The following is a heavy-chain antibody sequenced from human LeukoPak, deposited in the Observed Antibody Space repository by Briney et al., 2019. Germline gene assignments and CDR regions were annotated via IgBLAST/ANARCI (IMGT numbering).Heavy chain of an antibody. CDR1: GFTFSSYA. J-gene: IGHJ4*02. CDR3: AKDGSYSSSSQLDY. Sequence: GGSLRLSCAASGFTFSSYAMSWVRQAPEKGLEWVSAISGSGGSTYYADSVKGRFTISRDNSKNTLYLQMNSLRAEDTAVYYCAKDGSYSSSSQLDYWGQGTLVTVSS. V-gene: IGHV3-23*01. CDR2: ISGSGGST. D-gene: IGHD6-6*01.